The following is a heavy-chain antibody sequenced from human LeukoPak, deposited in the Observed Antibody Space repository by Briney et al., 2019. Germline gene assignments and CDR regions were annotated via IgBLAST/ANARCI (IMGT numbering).Heavy chain of an antibody. CDR2: IYTSGST. V-gene: IGHV4-4*07. D-gene: IGHD2-2*01. CDR1: GYSISSGYY. Sequence: SETLSLTCTVSGYSISSGYYWSWIRQPAGKGLEWIGRIYTSGSTNYNPSLKSRVTMSVDTSKNQFSLKLSSVTAADTAVYYCARGIVVVPATGGGMENWFDPWGQGTLVTVSS. J-gene: IGHJ5*02. CDR3: ARGIVVVPATGGGMENWFDP.